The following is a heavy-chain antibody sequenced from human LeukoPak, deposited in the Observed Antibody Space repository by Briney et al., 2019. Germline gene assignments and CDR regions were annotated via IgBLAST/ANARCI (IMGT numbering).Heavy chain of an antibody. CDR2: ISSSSSYI. V-gene: IGHV3-21*01. J-gene: IGHJ4*02. Sequence: GGSLRLSCAASGFTFRTYAMNWVRQAPGKGLEWVSSISSSSSYIYYADSVKGRFTISRDNAKNSLYLQMNSLRAEDTAVYYCARDVDTAMVYFDSWGQGTLVTVSS. CDR1: GFTFRTYA. CDR3: ARDVDTAMVYFDS. D-gene: IGHD5-18*01.